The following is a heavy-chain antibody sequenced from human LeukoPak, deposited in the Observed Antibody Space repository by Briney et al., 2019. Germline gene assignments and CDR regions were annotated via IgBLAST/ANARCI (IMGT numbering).Heavy chain of an antibody. CDR1: GFTFSSYG. V-gene: IGHV3-30*06. CDR2: ISYDGSNK. Sequence: PGRSLRLSCAASGFTFSSYGMHWVRQAPGKGLEWVAIISYDGSNKYYADSVKGRFTVSRDNSKNTLYLQMNSLRVEDTAVYYCARGGSGSYYYYYYMDVWGKGTTVTVSS. CDR3: ARGGSGSYYYYYYMDV. D-gene: IGHD3-3*01. J-gene: IGHJ6*03.